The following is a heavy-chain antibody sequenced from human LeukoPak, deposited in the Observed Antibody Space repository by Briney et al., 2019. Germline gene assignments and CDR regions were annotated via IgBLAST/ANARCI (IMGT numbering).Heavy chain of an antibody. Sequence: SETLSLTCTVCCGSISSYYWSWIRQPPGKGLEWLGYIYYSGSTNYNPSLKSRVTISVDTSKNQFSLKLSSVTAADTAVYYCARARDSSGYYYVPYAFDVWGQGTMVTVSS. CDR2: IYYSGST. V-gene: IGHV4-59*01. J-gene: IGHJ3*01. D-gene: IGHD3-22*01. CDR1: CGSISSYY. CDR3: ARARDSSGYYYVPYAFDV.